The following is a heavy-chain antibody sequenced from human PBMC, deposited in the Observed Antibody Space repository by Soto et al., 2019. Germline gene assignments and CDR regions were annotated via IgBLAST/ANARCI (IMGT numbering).Heavy chain of an antibody. CDR3: ARGLGSAGWFDP. CDR1: GYTFTSYA. CDR2: INAGNGNT. V-gene: IGHV1-3*01. J-gene: IGHJ5*02. D-gene: IGHD6-25*01. Sequence: ASVKVSCKASGYTFTSYAMHWVRQAPGQRLEWMGWINAGNGNTKYSQKFQGRVTITRDTSASTAYMELSSLRSEDTAVYYCARGLGSAGWFDPWGQGTLVTASS.